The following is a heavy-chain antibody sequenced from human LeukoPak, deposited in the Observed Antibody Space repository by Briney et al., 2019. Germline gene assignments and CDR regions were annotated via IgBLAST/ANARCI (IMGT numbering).Heavy chain of an antibody. V-gene: IGHV3-53*01. Sequence: GGSLRLSCAASGFTISSYSMSWVRQAPGKGLEWVSVIYSGGSTYYADSVKGRFTISRDNSKNTLYLQMNSLRAEDTAVYYCARGPNDYGRGLLLDYWGQGTLVTVSS. CDR1: GFTISSYS. J-gene: IGHJ4*02. CDR2: IYSGGST. D-gene: IGHD4-17*01. CDR3: ARGPNDYGRGLLLDY.